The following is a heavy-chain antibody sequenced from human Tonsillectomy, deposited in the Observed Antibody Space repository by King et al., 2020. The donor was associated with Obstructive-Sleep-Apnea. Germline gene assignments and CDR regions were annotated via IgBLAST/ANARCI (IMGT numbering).Heavy chain of an antibody. CDR1: GYSFTTYW. V-gene: IGHV5-51*01. J-gene: IGHJ4*02. Sequence: VQLVESGAEVKMPGEYLKISCKGSGYSFTTYWIGWVRQMPGKGLEWMGIINPGGDSATRYSPSFQGQVTISADKSVNTAYLQWSSLKASDTAMYYCARLSVTIDYWGQGTLVTVSS. CDR2: INPGGDSAT. D-gene: IGHD4-17*01. CDR3: ARLSVTIDY.